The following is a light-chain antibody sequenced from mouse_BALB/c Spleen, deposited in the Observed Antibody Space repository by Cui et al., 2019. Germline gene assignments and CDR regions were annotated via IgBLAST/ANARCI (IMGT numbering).Light chain of an antibody. CDR3: QQWSSNPPT. CDR1: SSVSY. V-gene: IGKV4-59*01. J-gene: IGKJ5*01. CDR2: DTT. Sequence: QLVLTQSPAIMSASPGEKVTMTCSASSSVSYMHWYQQKSGTAPKRWIYDTTKLASGVPARFSGSRSGTSYSLTSSSMEAEDAATYYCQQWSSNPPTFGAGTKLELK.